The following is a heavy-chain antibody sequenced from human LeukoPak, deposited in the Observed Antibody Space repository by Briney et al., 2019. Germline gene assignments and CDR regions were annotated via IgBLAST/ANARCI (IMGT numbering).Heavy chain of an antibody. Sequence: SETPSLTCTVSGGSISSYYWSWIRQPPGKGLEWIGYIYYSGSTNYNPSLKSRVTISVDTSKNQFSLKLSSVTAADTAVYYCARGSGWYVQIDYWGQGTLVTVSS. V-gene: IGHV4-59*01. CDR1: GGSISSYY. D-gene: IGHD6-19*01. J-gene: IGHJ4*02. CDR3: ARGSGWYVQIDY. CDR2: IYYSGST.